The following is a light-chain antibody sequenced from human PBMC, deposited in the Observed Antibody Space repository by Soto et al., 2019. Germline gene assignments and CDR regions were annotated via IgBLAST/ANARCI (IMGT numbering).Light chain of an antibody. Sequence: DIVVTQSPLSLPVTHGDPASISFRSSQILLNSNGYNYLSWSQQRPGQSPRRLIYKVSNRDSGVPDRFSGSGSGTDFTLKISGVEAEDVGLYYCMQGTHWPHTFGQGTKVDIK. CDR2: KVS. CDR1: QILLNSNGYNY. CDR3: MQGTHWPHT. V-gene: IGKV2-30*01. J-gene: IGKJ1*01.